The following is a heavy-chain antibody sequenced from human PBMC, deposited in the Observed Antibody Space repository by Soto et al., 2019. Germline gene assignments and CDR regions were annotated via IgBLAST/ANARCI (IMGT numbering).Heavy chain of an antibody. D-gene: IGHD6-13*01. V-gene: IGHV4-59*08. CDR2: IYYSGST. J-gene: IGHJ5*02. CDR3: ARAKAHLYSSSWYWFDP. CDR1: GGSISSYY. Sequence: PSETLSLTCTVSGGSISSYYWSWIRQPPGKGLEWIGYIYYSGSTNYNPSLKSRVTISVDTSKNQFSLKLSSVTAADTAVYYCARAKAHLYSSSWYWFDPWGQGTLVTVS.